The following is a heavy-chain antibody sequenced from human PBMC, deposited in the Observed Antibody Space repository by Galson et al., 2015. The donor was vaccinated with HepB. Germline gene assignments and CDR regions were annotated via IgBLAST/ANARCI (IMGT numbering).Heavy chain of an antibody. CDR2: ISGSSHTI. V-gene: IGHV3-48*01. CDR3: AREWLVRWHFDY. D-gene: IGHD6-19*01. Sequence: LRLSCAASGFTFSSYSMNWVRQAPGKGLEWVSYISGSSHTIYYADSVKGRFTVSRDNAKNSLYLQMNSLRAEDTAVYYCAREWLVRWHFDYWGQGTLVTVSS. CDR1: GFTFSSYS. J-gene: IGHJ4*02.